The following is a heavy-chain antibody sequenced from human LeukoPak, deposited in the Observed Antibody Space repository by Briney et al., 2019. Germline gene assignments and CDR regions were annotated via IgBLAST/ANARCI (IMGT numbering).Heavy chain of an antibody. J-gene: IGHJ6*03. CDR3: ARFAAGGSYYYYMDV. CDR1: GFTFSSHS. Sequence: GGSLRLSCAASGFTFSSHSMNWVRQAPGKGLEWVAFIRYDGSNKYYADSVKGRFTISRDNSKNALYLQMNSLRAEDTAVYYCARFAAGGSYYYYMDVWGKGTTVTVSS. D-gene: IGHD3-10*01. CDR2: IRYDGSNK. V-gene: IGHV3-30*02.